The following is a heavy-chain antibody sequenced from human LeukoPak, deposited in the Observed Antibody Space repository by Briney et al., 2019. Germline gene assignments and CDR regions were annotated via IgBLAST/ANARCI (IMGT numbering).Heavy chain of an antibody. Sequence: SETLSLTCAVYGGSFSGYYWSWIRQPPGKGLEWIGEINHSGSTNYNPSLKSRVTISVDTSKNQFSLKLSSVTAADTAVYYCARVGGYSGYDLNYFDYWGQGTLVTVSS. V-gene: IGHV4-34*01. CDR3: ARVGGYSGYDLNYFDY. CDR1: GGSFSGYY. J-gene: IGHJ4*02. D-gene: IGHD5-12*01. CDR2: INHSGST.